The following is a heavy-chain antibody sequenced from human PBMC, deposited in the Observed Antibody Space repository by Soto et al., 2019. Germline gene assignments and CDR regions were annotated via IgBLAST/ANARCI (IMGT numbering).Heavy chain of an antibody. CDR3: ARSQGSSTSLEIYYYYYYGMDV. Sequence: GASVKVSCKASGGTFSRYTFSWVRQAPGQGREWMGGIIPISGTANYAQKFQGRVTITADESTSTAYMELSSLRSEDTAVYYCARSQGSSTSLEIYYYYYYGMDVWGQGTTVTVS. J-gene: IGHJ6*02. D-gene: IGHD2-2*01. V-gene: IGHV1-69*13. CDR1: GGTFSRYT. CDR2: IIPISGTA.